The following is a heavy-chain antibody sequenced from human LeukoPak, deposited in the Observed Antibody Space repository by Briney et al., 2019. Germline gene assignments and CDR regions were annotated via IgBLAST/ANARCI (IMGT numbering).Heavy chain of an antibody. CDR2: INPNSGGT. Sequence: GASVEVSCKASGYTFTGYYIHWVRQAPGQGLEWMGWINPNSGGTKYAQKFQGRVTMTRDTSISTAYMELSSLRSDDTAVYYCARDLEGLERYFDYWGQGALVTVSS. J-gene: IGHJ4*02. D-gene: IGHD3/OR15-3a*01. CDR3: ARDLEGLERYFDY. V-gene: IGHV1-2*02. CDR1: GYTFTGYY.